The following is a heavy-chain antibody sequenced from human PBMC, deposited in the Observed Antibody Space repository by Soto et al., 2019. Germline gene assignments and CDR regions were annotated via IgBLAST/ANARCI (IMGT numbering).Heavy chain of an antibody. Sequence: GESLKISCKGSGYSFDSFWIGWVRQMPGKGLEWMGLIYPGDSETRYSPSFQGQVTISADKSTNTAYLQWSSLKASDTAMYYCARPNAYSSSCYNSYGMDVCGQRTTVTVS. CDR1: GYSFDSFW. CDR2: IYPGDSET. J-gene: IGHJ6*02. V-gene: IGHV5-51*01. D-gene: IGHD6-13*01. CDR3: ARPNAYSSSCYNSYGMDV.